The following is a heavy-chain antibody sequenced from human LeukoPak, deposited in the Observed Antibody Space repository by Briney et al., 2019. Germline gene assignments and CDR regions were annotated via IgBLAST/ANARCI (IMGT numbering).Heavy chain of an antibody. V-gene: IGHV3-7*01. CDR1: GFTFSTYW. D-gene: IGHD3-10*01. CDR3: AREGMVRGVPDAFDL. CDR2: IKQDGIEK. Sequence: GGSLRLSCAASGFTFSTYWMDWVRQVPGKGPEWVANIKQDGIEKYFLGSVEGRFAISRDNAKNLLYLQMTSLRVEDTAVYYCAREGMVRGVPDAFDLWGQGTMVTVSS. J-gene: IGHJ3*01.